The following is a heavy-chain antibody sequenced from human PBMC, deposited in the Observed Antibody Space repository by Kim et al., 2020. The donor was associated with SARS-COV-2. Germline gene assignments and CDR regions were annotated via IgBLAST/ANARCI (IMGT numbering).Heavy chain of an antibody. CDR3: ARARGYYDSSGYYRPFDY. Sequence: SETLSLTCTVSGGSISSYYWSWIRQPPGKGLEWIGYIYYSGSTNYNPSLKSRVTISVDTSKNQFSLKLSSVTAADTAVYYCARARGYYDSSGYYRPFDYWGQGTLVTVSS. J-gene: IGHJ4*02. V-gene: IGHV4-59*01. D-gene: IGHD3-22*01. CDR1: GGSISSYY. CDR2: IYYSGST.